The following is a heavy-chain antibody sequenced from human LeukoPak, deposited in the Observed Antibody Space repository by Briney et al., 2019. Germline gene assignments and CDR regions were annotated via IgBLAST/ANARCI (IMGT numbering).Heavy chain of an antibody. CDR3: ARGRAFYVWGSYRPYYFDY. J-gene: IGHJ4*02. CDR1: GGSFSGYY. D-gene: IGHD3-16*02. Sequence: SETLSLTCAVYGGSFSGYYWSWIRQPPGKGLEWIGEINHSGSTNYNPSLKSRVTISVDTSKNQFSLKLSSVTAADTAVCYCARGRAFYVWGSYRPYYFDYWGQGTLVTVSS. CDR2: INHSGST. V-gene: IGHV4-34*01.